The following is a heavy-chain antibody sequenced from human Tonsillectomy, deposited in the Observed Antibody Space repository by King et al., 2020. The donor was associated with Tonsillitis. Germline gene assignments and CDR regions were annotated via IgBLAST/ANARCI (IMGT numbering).Heavy chain of an antibody. Sequence: QLQESGPGLVKPSETLSLTCTVSGGSVSSDNYYWSWIRQPPGKGLEWIGYIYYSGSTNYNPSLKSRVTISVDTSKNQFSLKLSSVTAADTAVYYCARDREITMVRGVIMGGFDYWGQGTLVTVSS. V-gene: IGHV4-61*01. D-gene: IGHD3-10*01. J-gene: IGHJ4*02. CDR2: IYYSGST. CDR3: ARDREITMVRGVIMGGFDY. CDR1: GGSVSSDNYY.